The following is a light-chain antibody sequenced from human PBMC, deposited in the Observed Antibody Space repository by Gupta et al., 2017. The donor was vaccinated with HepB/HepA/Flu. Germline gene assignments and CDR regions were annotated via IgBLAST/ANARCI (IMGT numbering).Light chain of an antibody. CDR3: SSYTSRSAQVV. V-gene: IGLV2-14*01. CDR2: EVS. Sequence: QSALTQPASVSGSPGHSITISCTGTSSDFGNYNYVFWYQQHPGKAPKLVIFEVSDRPSGVSDRFSGSKSGNTASLTISGLQAEDEAYYHCSSYTSRSAQVVFGGGTKLTVL. J-gene: IGLJ2*01. CDR1: SSDFGNYNY.